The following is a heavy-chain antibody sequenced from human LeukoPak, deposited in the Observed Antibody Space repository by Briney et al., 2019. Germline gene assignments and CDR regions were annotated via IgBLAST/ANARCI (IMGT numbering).Heavy chain of an antibody. J-gene: IGHJ3*02. CDR2: IRYDGSDK. V-gene: IGHV3-30-3*01. CDR1: TLIFSNYA. CDR3: ARETESQLLSNPFDI. Sequence: GGSLRLSCAASTLIFSNYAIHWVRQAPGKGLEWVAVIRYDGSDKYYADSVKGRFTISRDNSKNTLYLQMNSLRPEDTAVYYCARETESQLLSNPFDIWGQGTMVTVSS. D-gene: IGHD2-2*01.